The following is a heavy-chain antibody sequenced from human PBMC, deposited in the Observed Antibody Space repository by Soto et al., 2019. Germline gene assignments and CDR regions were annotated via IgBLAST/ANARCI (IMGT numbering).Heavy chain of an antibody. CDR2: IYYSGST. CDR1: GGSISSYY. CDR3: ARHSVYDFWSGSAYYMDV. Sequence: NPSETLSLTCTVSGGSISSYYWSWIRQPPGKGLEWIGYIYYSGSTNYNPSLKSRVTISVDTSKNQFSLKLRSVTAADTAVYYCARHSVYDFWSGSAYYMDVWGKGTTVTVSS. D-gene: IGHD3-3*01. V-gene: IGHV4-59*08. J-gene: IGHJ6*03.